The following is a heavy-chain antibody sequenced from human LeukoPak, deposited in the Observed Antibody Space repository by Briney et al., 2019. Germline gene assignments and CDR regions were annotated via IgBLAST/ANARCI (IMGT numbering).Heavy chain of an antibody. CDR2: IHPNSGGT. CDR1: GYTFTANY. V-gene: IGHV1-2*02. J-gene: IGHJ4*02. CDR3: ARNLLFGWGYDS. Sequence: GASVKVSFMASGYTFTANYMHWVRQAPGQGLEWMGWIHPNSGGTNYAQKFQGRVNMTRDTSISAAYMELSSLRSDDTAVYYCARNLLFGWGYDSCRQGTLVTVSS. D-gene: IGHD6-19*01.